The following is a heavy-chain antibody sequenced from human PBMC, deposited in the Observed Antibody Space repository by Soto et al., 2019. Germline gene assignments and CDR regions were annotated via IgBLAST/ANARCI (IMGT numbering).Heavy chain of an antibody. CDR3: AGSSGWYRAFDI. Sequence: GGSLRLSCAASGFTFSTYAMSWVRQAPGKGLEWVSGISGSGGSAYYADSVKGRFTISRDNPKNTLYLQMNSLRAEDTAVYYCAGSSGWYRAFDIWGQGTMVTVSS. CDR2: ISGSGGSA. V-gene: IGHV3-23*01. J-gene: IGHJ3*02. D-gene: IGHD6-19*01. CDR1: GFTFSTYA.